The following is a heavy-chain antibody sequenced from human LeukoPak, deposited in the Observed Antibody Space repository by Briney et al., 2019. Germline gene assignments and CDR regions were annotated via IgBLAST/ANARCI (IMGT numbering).Heavy chain of an antibody. CDR3: TKLAVASPDY. D-gene: IGHD6-19*01. CDR2: VSDSGVNT. J-gene: IGHJ4*02. Sequence: GGSLRLSCAASGFTFSTYAMNWVRQTPGKGLEWVSTVSDSGVNTYYADSVKGRFTISRDNSKNPLYLQMNILRAEDTAVYYCTKLAVASPDYWGQGALVTVSS. V-gene: IGHV3-23*01. CDR1: GFTFSTYA.